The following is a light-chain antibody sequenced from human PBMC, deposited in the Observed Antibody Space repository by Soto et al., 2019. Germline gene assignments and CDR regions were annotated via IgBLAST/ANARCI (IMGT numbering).Light chain of an antibody. CDR3: QLYYGATRV. V-gene: IGLV7-43*01. CDR1: TGAVTGTHY. J-gene: IGLJ3*02. CDR2: STG. Sequence: QAVVTQEPSLTVSLGGTVTLTCSSSTGAVTGTHYANWFQQKPGQPPRSLIYSTGNKYSWTPARFSGSLLGGSAALTLSDVQPEDEADYYCQLYYGATRVFGGGIKLTVL.